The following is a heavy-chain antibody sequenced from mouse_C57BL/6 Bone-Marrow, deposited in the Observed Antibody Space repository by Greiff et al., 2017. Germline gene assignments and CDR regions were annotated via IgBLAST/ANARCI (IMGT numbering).Heavy chain of an antibody. CDR3: TRDGYYVYYAMDY. CDR2: IDPETGGT. Sequence: VKLQESGAELVRPGASVTLSCKASGYTFTDYEMHWVKQTPVHGLEWIGAIDPETGGTAYNQKFKGKAILTADKSSSTAYMELRSLTSEDSAVYYCTRDGYYVYYAMDYWGQGTSVTVSS. J-gene: IGHJ4*01. V-gene: IGHV1-15*01. D-gene: IGHD2-3*01. CDR1: GYTFTDYE.